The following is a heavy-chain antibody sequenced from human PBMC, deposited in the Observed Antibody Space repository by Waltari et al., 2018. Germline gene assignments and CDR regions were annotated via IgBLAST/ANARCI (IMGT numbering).Heavy chain of an antibody. CDR2: ISYDGSNK. J-gene: IGHJ4*02. V-gene: IGHV3-30-3*01. Sequence: QVQLVESGGGVVQPGRSLRLSCAASGFTFSSYAMHWVRQAPGKGLEWVAVISYDGSNKYYVDSVKGRFTISRDNSKNTLYLQMNSLRAEDTAVYYCAREGVWEGRDLDYWGQGTLVTVSS. CDR3: AREGVWEGRDLDY. CDR1: GFTFSSYA. D-gene: IGHD1-26*01.